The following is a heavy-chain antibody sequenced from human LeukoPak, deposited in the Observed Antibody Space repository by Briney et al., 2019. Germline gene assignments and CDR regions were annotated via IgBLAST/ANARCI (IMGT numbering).Heavy chain of an antibody. Sequence: SETLSLTCTVSGGSISSSSYYWGWIRQPPGRGLEWIVRIYYSGRTYYNPSLKSRVTISVDTSKNQFSLKLSSVTAADTAVYYCARHGGGSSWRVLGAFDIWGQGTMVTVSS. V-gene: IGHV4-39*01. CDR1: GGSISSSSYY. CDR2: IYYSGRT. D-gene: IGHD6-13*01. J-gene: IGHJ3*02. CDR3: ARHGGGSSWRVLGAFDI.